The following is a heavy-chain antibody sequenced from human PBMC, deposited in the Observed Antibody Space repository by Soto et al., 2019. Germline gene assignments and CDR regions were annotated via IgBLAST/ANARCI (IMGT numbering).Heavy chain of an antibody. CDR2: ISARGRST. Sequence: EVQLLESGGGLVQPGGSLRLSCTASGFTFSSYDMNWVRQAPGKGLEWVSSISARGRSTHYADSVKGRFTISRDNSKNTMYLQMNSLRDEDTAVYYCTKEPTATVNCDSWGQGTLVTVSS. J-gene: IGHJ4*02. CDR1: GFTFSSYD. D-gene: IGHD4-17*01. V-gene: IGHV3-23*01. CDR3: TKEPTATVNCDS.